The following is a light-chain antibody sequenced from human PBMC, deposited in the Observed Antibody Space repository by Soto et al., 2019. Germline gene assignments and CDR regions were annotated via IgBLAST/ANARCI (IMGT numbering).Light chain of an antibody. Sequence: EIVLTQSPATLSLSPGERATLSCRASQSVSSYLAWYQQKPGQAPRLLIYDASNRATGIPARCSGSGSGAVFTLTISSLEPEDFAVYYCQQRSNWPPTFGQWTKVDIK. CDR3: QQRSNWPPT. V-gene: IGKV3-11*01. J-gene: IGKJ1*01. CDR1: QSVSSY. CDR2: DAS.